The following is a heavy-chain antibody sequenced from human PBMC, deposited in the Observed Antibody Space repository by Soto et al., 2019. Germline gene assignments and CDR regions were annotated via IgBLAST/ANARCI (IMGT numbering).Heavy chain of an antibody. CDR1: GGSISSGGYY. CDR2: IYYSGST. CDR3: ARVCGGDCHYGMDV. Sequence: SETRSLTCTVSGGSISSGGYYWTWIRQHPGKGLEWIGYIYYSGSTYYNPSLKSRVTISVDTSKNQFSLKLSSVTAADTAVYYCARVCGGDCHYGMDVWGQGTTVTSP. D-gene: IGHD2-21*02. J-gene: IGHJ6*02. V-gene: IGHV4-31*03.